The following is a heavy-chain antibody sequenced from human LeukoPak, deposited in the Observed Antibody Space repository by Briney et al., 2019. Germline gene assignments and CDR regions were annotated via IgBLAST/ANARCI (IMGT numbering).Heavy chain of an antibody. J-gene: IGHJ4*02. D-gene: IGHD3-22*01. V-gene: IGHV3-30*18. CDR1: GFTFSSYG. CDR3: AKDEDSSGYYPDY. Sequence: GGSLRLSCAASGFTFSSYGMHWVRQAPGKGLEWVAVISYDGSNKYYADSVKGRFTISRDNSKNTPYLQVNSLRAEDTAVYYCAKDEDSSGYYPDYWGQGTLVTVSS. CDR2: ISYDGSNK.